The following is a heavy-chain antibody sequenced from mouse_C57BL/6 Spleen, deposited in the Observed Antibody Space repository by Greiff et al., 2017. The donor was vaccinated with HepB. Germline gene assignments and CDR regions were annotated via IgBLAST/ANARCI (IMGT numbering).Heavy chain of an antibody. CDR2: ISSGSSTI. CDR1: GFTFSDYG. Sequence: DVKLVESGGGLVKPGGSLKLSCAASGFTFSDYGMHWVRQAPEKGLEWVAYISSGSSTIYYADTVKGRFTISRDNAKNTLFLQMTSLRSEDTAMYYCARLNYYGSSHYAMDYWGQGTSVTVSS. V-gene: IGHV5-17*01. D-gene: IGHD1-1*01. CDR3: ARLNYYGSSHYAMDY. J-gene: IGHJ4*01.